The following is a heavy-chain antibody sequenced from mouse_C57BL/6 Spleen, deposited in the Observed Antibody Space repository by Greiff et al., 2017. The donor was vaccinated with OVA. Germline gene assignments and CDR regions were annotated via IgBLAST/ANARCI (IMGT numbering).Heavy chain of an antibody. CDR2: ISNGGGST. CDR1: GFTFSDYY. Sequence: EVQVVESGGGLVQPGGSLKLSCAASGFTFSDYYMYWVRQTPEKRLEWVAYISNGGGSTYYPDTVTGRFTISRDKAKNTLYLQMSRLKSEDTAMYYCARQVYSNYGYFDVWGTGTTVTVSS. D-gene: IGHD2-5*01. J-gene: IGHJ1*03. V-gene: IGHV5-12*01. CDR3: ARQVYSNYGYFDV.